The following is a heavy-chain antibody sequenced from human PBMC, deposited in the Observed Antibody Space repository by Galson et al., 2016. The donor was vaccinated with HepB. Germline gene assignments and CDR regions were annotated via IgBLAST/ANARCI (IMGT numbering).Heavy chain of an antibody. V-gene: IGHV3-48*02. J-gene: IGHJ4*02. Sequence: SLRLSCAASGFTFSTYVMNWVRQAPGKGLEWVSYITSGSSTIYYADSVKGRFTISRDNAKNSLYLQMHSLRDEDTAVYYCARASGCYQVFDYWGQGTLVTVSS. CDR2: ITSGSSTI. CDR3: ARASGCYQVFDY. CDR1: GFTFSTYV. D-gene: IGHD1-26*01.